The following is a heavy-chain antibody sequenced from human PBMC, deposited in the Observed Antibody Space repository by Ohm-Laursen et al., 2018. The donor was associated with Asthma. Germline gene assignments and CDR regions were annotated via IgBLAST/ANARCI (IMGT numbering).Heavy chain of an antibody. D-gene: IGHD6-13*01. V-gene: IGHV3-30*18. CDR3: AEDLKMGAAGTAAFDI. Sequence: SLRLSCAASGFTFSSYGMHWVRQAPGKGLEWVAVISYDGSNKYYADSVKGRFTISRDNSKNTLYLQMNSLRAEDTAVYYCAEDLKMGAAGTAAFDIWGQGTMVTVSS. CDR2: ISYDGSNK. CDR1: GFTFSSYG. J-gene: IGHJ3*02.